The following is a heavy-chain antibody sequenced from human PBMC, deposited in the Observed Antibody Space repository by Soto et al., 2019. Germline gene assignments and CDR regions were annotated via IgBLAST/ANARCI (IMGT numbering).Heavy chain of an antibody. J-gene: IGHJ6*02. CDR3: ARDGGGYCSSTSCSYYYYGMDV. D-gene: IGHD2-2*01. V-gene: IGHV3-30-3*01. Sequence: LRLSCAASGFTFSSYAMHWVRQAPGKGLEWVAVISYDGSNKYYADSVKGRFTISRDNSKNTLYLQMNSLRAEDTAVYYCARDGGGYCSSTSCSYYYYGMDVWGQGTTVTVSS. CDR1: GFTFSSYA. CDR2: ISYDGSNK.